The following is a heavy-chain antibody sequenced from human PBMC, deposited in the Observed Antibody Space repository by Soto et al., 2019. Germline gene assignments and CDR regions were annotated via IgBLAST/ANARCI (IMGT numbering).Heavy chain of an antibody. CDR3: AIHLPDYNILTGPIDY. CDR1: GGSISASRYY. J-gene: IGHJ4*02. D-gene: IGHD3-9*01. CDR2: IYHSGST. Sequence: SETLSLTCTVSGGSISASRYYWGWVRQPPGKGLEWIGSIYHSGSTYYNPSLRSRVTISVDTPKDQFSLKLSSVTAADTAVYYCAIHLPDYNILTGPIDYWGQGTLVTVSS. V-gene: IGHV4-39*01.